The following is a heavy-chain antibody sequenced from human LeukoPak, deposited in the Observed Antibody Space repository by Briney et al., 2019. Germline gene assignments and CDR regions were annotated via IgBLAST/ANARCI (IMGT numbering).Heavy chain of an antibody. D-gene: IGHD7-27*01. CDR1: GFSFSSYA. CDR2: IKRKTDAGTT. CDR3: TTGNWGPY. Sequence: GGSLRLSCVVSGFSFSSYAMNWVRQAPGKGLEWVGRIKRKTDAGTTDYAAPVKGRFTISRDDSKNTLYLQMNSLKTEDTAVYYCTTGNWGPYWGQGTLVTVSS. V-gene: IGHV3-15*07. J-gene: IGHJ4*02.